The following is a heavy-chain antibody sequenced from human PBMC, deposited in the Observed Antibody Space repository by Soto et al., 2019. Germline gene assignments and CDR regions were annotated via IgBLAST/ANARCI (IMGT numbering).Heavy chain of an antibody. CDR1: GFTFNIYV. CDR2: ISTGAGT. V-gene: IGHV3-23*01. J-gene: IGHJ4*02. Sequence: EVQLLESGGALVQPGGSLSLSCAASGFTFNIYVMGWVRQAPGKGLEWVSSISTGAGTFYADSVRGRFTISRDNSKNTLYLQVNSLRAEDTDLYYCARGSTVTTSQLDFWGQGTLVTVSS. CDR3: ARGSTVTTSQLDF. D-gene: IGHD4-17*01.